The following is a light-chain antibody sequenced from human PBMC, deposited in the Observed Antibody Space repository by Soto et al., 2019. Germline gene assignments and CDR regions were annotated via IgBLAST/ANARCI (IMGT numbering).Light chain of an antibody. CDR1: TSNIGNNY. CDR2: DTN. J-gene: IGLJ2*01. CDR3: ATWDASLNAGV. V-gene: IGLV1-51*01. Sequence: QSVLTQPPSVSAAPGQKVTISCSGTTSNIGNNYVSWYQQLPGTAPNLLIYDTNERPSGIPDRFSGSKSGTSATLGITGLQTGDEADYYCATWDASLNAGVFGGGTKLTVL.